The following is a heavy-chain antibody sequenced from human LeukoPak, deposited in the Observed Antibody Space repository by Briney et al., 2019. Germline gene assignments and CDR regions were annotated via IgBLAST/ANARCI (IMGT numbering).Heavy chain of an antibody. CDR2: ISSSSRTM. CDR3: ARDLGLYDYGGNIDY. V-gene: IGHV3-48*04. CDR1: GFTFSTYS. D-gene: IGHD4-23*01. J-gene: IGHJ4*02. Sequence: GGSLRLSCAASGFTFSTYSMNWVRQAPGKGLEWISYISSSSRTMYYADSVKGRFTISRDNAKKSLYLQMNSLRAVDTAVYYCARDLGLYDYGGNIDYWGQGTLVTVSS.